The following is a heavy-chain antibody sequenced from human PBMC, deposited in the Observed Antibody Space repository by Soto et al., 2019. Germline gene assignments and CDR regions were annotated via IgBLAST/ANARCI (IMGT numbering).Heavy chain of an antibody. CDR1: TGNY. D-gene: IGHD6-13*01. Sequence: QVQLVQSGAEVKKPGASVKVSCKASTGNYPHWVRQAPGQGLEWMGWINPNSGGTHYAEQFQGRVTMTWDTSISTVYMELNSLTSDDTAVYYCAREEATAGNDCFDYWGQGTLVTVSS. CDR3: AREEATAGNDCFDY. CDR2: INPNSGGT. J-gene: IGHJ4*02. V-gene: IGHV1-2*02.